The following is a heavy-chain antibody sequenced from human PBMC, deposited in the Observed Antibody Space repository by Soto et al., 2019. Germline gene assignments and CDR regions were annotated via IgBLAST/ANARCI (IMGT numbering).Heavy chain of an antibody. D-gene: IGHD5-12*01. CDR1: GFTFSSYV. CDR3: AKDRRWLPDY. V-gene: IGHV3-30*18. Sequence: PGGSLRLSCAASGFTFSSYVMHWVRQAPGKGLEWVAVISYDGSNKYYADSVKGRFTISRDNSKNTLYLQMNSLRAEDTAVYYCAKDRRWLPDYWGQGTMVTVSS. J-gene: IGHJ4*02. CDR2: ISYDGSNK.